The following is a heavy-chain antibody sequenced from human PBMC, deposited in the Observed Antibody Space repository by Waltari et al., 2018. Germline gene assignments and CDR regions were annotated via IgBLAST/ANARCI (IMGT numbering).Heavy chain of an antibody. J-gene: IGHJ4*02. CDR1: AYTFTGYY. CDR3: ARRKDGSSWGYDY. D-gene: IGHD6-6*01. V-gene: IGHV1-2*02. Sequence: QVQIVQSGAEGKEPGASVKVSCKASAYTFTGYYIHWVRQAPGQGLEWMGWINHNNGGTKYSQNFQGRVTMTRDTSISTAYMELSSLTSDDTAVYYCARRKDGSSWGYDYWGQGTLVTVSS. CDR2: INHNNGGT.